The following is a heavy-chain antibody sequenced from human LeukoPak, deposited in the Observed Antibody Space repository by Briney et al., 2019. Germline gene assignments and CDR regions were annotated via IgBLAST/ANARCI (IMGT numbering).Heavy chain of an antibody. D-gene: IGHD1-26*01. J-gene: IGHJ4*02. CDR2: ISYDGSNK. CDR1: GFTFSSYA. CDR3: ATGGSYYEAGTGFSHDY. V-gene: IGHV3-30-3*01. Sequence: LPGGSLRLSCAASGFTFSSYAMHWVRQAPGKGLEWVAVISYDGSNKYYADSVKGRFTISRDNSKNTLYLQMNSLRAEDTAVYYCATGGSYYEAGTGFSHDYWGQGTLVTVSS.